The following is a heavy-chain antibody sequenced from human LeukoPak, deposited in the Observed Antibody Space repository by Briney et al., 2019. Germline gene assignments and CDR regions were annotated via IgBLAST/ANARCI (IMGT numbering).Heavy chain of an antibody. CDR1: GGTFSSYA. Sequence: KISCKASGGTFSSYAISWVRQAPGQGLEWMGGIIPIFGTANYAQEFQGRVTITADESTSTAYMELSSLRSEDTAVYYCATRLRGGPEYGMDVWGQGTTVTVSS. J-gene: IGHJ6*02. V-gene: IGHV1-69*01. D-gene: IGHD1-14*01. CDR2: IIPIFGTA. CDR3: ATRLRGGPEYGMDV.